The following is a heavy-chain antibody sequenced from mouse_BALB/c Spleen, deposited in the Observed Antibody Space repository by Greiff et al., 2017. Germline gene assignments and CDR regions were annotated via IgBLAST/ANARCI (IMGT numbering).Heavy chain of an antibody. V-gene: IGHV1-63*02. CDR3: ARRGSFYAMDY. J-gene: IGHJ4*01. CDR2: IYPGGGYT. Sequence: QVQLQQSGAELVRPGTSVKISCKASGYTFTNYWLGWVKQRPGHGLEWIGDIYPGGGYTNYNGKFKGKATLTADTSSSTAYMQLSSLTSEDSAVYFCARRGSFYAMDYWGQGTSVTVSS. CDR1: GYTFTNYW.